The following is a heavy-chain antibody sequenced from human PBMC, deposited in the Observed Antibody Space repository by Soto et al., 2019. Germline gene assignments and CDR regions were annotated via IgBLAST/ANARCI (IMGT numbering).Heavy chain of an antibody. CDR2: IYHSGST. CDR3: ATGTEYYDILTGYPRLGAFDI. J-gene: IGHJ3*02. Sequence: PSETLSLTCAVSGGSISSSNWWSWVRQPPGKGLEGIGEIYHSGSTNYNPSLKSRVTISVDKSKNQFSLKMSSVTAADTAVYYCATGTEYYDILTGYPRLGAFDIWGQGTMVTVSS. D-gene: IGHD3-9*01. V-gene: IGHV4-4*02. CDR1: GGSISSSNW.